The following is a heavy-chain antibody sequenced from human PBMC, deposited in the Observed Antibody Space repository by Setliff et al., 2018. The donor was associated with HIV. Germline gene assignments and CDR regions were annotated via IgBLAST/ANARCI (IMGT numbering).Heavy chain of an antibody. CDR1: GYTFTGSF. CDR2: INCNSGGT. D-gene: IGHD4-17*01. V-gene: IGHV1-2*02. Sequence: GASVKVSCKSSGYTFTGSFMHWVRQAPGQGLEWMGWINCNSGGTYYAQNFLGRVTMARDTSSATAYMDLNGLNSDDTAMYFCAKAESGDYLHYFDAWGQGTLVTVSS. J-gene: IGHJ4*02. CDR3: AKAESGDYLHYFDA.